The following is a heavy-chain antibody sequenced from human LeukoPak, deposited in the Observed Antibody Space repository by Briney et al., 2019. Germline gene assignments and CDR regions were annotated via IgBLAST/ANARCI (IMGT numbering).Heavy chain of an antibody. Sequence: GWSRRLYCAASGVTFSSYRKNWVRQAPGKRLYRVSSISSSSSYIYYADSVKGRFTISRDNAKNSLYLQMNSLRAEDTAVYYCAGAPYDSSGYYYYWGQGTLVTVSS. CDR3: AGAPYDSSGYYYY. D-gene: IGHD3-22*01. CDR2: ISSSSSYI. J-gene: IGHJ4*02. CDR1: GVTFSSYR. V-gene: IGHV3-21*01.